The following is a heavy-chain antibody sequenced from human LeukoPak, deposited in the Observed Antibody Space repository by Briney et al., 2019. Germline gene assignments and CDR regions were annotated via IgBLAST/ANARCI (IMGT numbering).Heavy chain of an antibody. Sequence: GASVKVSCKASGYTFTIYYIHWVRQAPGQGLEWMGIINPSGGSTSYAQKFQGRVTMTRDTSTSTVYMELSSLRSEDTAVYYCARSLTVVTGFDIWGQGTMVTVSS. CDR1: GYTFTIYY. CDR2: INPSGGST. J-gene: IGHJ3*02. V-gene: IGHV1-46*01. D-gene: IGHD4-23*01. CDR3: ARSLTVVTGFDI.